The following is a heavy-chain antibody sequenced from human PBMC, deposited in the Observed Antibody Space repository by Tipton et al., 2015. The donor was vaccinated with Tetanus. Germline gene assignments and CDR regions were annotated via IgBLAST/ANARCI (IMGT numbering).Heavy chain of an antibody. CDR2: ISWNSGSI. D-gene: IGHD3-22*01. J-gene: IGHJ3*02. CDR3: AKDIVEGDQWFYFDI. Sequence: VQLVQSGGGLVQPGRSLRLSCAASGFTFDDYAMHWVRQAPGKGLEWVSGISWNSGSIGYADSVKGRFTISRDNAKNSLYLQMNSLRAEDTALYYCAKDIVEGDQWFYFDIWGQGTMVTVSS. V-gene: IGHV3-9*01. CDR1: GFTFDDYA.